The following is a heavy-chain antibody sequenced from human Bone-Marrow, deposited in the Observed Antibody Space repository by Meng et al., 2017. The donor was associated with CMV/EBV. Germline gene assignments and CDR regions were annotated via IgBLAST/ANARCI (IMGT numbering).Heavy chain of an antibody. D-gene: IGHD4-17*01. CDR1: GYTFTGYY. V-gene: IGHV1-2*02. Sequence: QLVQSGAEGKKPGSSVKVSCKASGYTFTGYYMHWVRQAPGQGLEWMGWINPNSGGTNYAQKFQGRVTMTRDTSISTAYMELSRLRSDDTAVYYCARDPPLLEYGPPFDLWGRGTLVTVSS. CDR3: ARDPPLLEYGPPFDL. CDR2: INPNSGGT. J-gene: IGHJ2*01.